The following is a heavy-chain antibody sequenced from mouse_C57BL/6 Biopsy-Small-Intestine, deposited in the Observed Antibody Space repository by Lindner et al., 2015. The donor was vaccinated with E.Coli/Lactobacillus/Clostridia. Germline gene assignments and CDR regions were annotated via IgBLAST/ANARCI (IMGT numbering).Heavy chain of an antibody. CDR1: GYAFSSSW. Sequence: VQLQESGPELVKPGASVKISCKASGYAFSSSWMNWVKQRPGKGLEWIGRIYPGDGDTNYNGKFKGKATLTADKSSSTAYMQLSSLTSEDSAVYFCARDAGRNWYFDVWGTGTTVTVSS. J-gene: IGHJ1*03. CDR3: ARDAGRNWYFDV. CDR2: IYPGDGDT. V-gene: IGHV1-82*01.